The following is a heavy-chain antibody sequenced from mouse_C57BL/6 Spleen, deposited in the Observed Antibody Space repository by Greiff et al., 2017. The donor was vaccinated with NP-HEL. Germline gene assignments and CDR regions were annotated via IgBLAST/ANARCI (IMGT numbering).Heavy chain of an antibody. D-gene: IGHD2-13*01. CDR3: APTMVTTPWFAY. Sequence: VKLVESGAELARPGASVKLSCKASGYTFTSYGISWVKQRTGQGLEWIGEIYPRSGNTYYNEKFKGKATLTADKSSSTAYMVLRSLTSEDSAVYFCAPTMVTTPWFAYWGQGTLVTVSA. V-gene: IGHV1-81*01. CDR1: GYTFTSYG. J-gene: IGHJ3*01. CDR2: IYPRSGNT.